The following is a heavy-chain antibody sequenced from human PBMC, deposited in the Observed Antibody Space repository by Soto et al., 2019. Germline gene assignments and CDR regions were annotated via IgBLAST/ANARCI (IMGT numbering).Heavy chain of an antibody. J-gene: IGHJ5*02. Sequence: QVQLQQWGAGLLKPSETLSLTCAVYGGSFSGYYWSWIRQPLGKGLEWIGEINHSGSTNYNPSLKSRVTISVDTSKNQFSLKLSSVTAADTAVYYCARGLPYGIAAARGARWFDPWGQGTLVTVSS. V-gene: IGHV4-34*01. CDR2: INHSGST. CDR1: GGSFSGYY. D-gene: IGHD6-13*01. CDR3: ARGLPYGIAAARGARWFDP.